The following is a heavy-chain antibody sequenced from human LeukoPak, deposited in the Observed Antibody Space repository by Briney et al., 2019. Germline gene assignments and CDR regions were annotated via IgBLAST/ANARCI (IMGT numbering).Heavy chain of an antibody. CDR1: DGSICSGSYY. CDR3: ARGSGSYLSY. J-gene: IGHJ4*02. D-gene: IGHD1-26*01. CDR2: IYTSGST. Sequence: SETLSLTCTVSDGSICSGSYYWSWIRQPAGKGLEWIGRIYTSGSTNYNPSLKSRVTISVDTSKNQFSLKLSSVTAADTAVYYCARGSGSYLSYWGQGTLVTVSS. V-gene: IGHV4-61*02.